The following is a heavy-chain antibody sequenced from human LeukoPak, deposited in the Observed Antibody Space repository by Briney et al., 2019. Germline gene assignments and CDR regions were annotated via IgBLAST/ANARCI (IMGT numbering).Heavy chain of an antibody. J-gene: IGHJ6*03. CDR2: INHSGST. Sequence: PSETLSLTCAVYGGSFSGYYWSWIRQPPGKGLEWIGEINHSGSTNYNPSLKSRVTISVDTSKNQFSLKLSSVTAADTAVYYCARVNYSNHYFTGYYYYYYMDVWGKGTTVTVSS. CDR1: GGSFSGYY. D-gene: IGHD4-11*01. CDR3: ARVNYSNHYFTGYYYYYYMDV. V-gene: IGHV4-34*01.